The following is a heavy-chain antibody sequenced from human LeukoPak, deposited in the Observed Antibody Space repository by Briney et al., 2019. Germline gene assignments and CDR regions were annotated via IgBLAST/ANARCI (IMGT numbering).Heavy chain of an antibody. CDR1: GFTFSSYS. Sequence: GGSLRLSCAASGFTFSSYSMNWVRQAPGKGLEWVSSISSSSSYIYYADSVKGRFTISRDSGKNSLYLQMNSLRAEDTAVYYCARDLTTSSTAYFHRWGQGTLVTVSS. V-gene: IGHV3-21*01. CDR3: ARDLTTSSTAYFHR. J-gene: IGHJ1*01. D-gene: IGHD6-6*01. CDR2: ISSSSSYI.